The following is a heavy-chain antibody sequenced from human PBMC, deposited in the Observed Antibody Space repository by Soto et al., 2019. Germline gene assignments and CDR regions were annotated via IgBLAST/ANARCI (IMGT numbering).Heavy chain of an antibody. Sequence: PGGSLRLSCAASGFTFSSYGMHWVRQAPGKGLEWVAVISYDGSNKYYADSVKGRFTISRDNSKNTLYLQMNSLRAEDTAVYYCAKDTLYSGSYQEYYYYGMDVWGQGTTVTVSS. D-gene: IGHD1-26*01. CDR2: ISYDGSNK. CDR1: GFTFSSYG. J-gene: IGHJ6*02. CDR3: AKDTLYSGSYQEYYYYGMDV. V-gene: IGHV3-30*18.